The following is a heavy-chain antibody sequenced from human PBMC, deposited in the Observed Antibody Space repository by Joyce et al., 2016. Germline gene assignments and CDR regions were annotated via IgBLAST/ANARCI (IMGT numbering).Heavy chain of an antibody. V-gene: IGHV3-30*18. J-gene: IGHJ4*02. CDR3: AKILTATYSSGWFLDY. CDR2: ISYDGIDK. Sequence: QVQLVESGGGVVQPGRSLRLYCAASGVTLSNYGVHWVRQASGKGLEWVAVISYDGIDKYYADSGKGRFTISRDNSKNTVFLEMNSLRTEDTAVYYCAKILTATYSSGWFLDYWGQGTLVTVSS. D-gene: IGHD6-25*01. CDR1: GVTLSNYG.